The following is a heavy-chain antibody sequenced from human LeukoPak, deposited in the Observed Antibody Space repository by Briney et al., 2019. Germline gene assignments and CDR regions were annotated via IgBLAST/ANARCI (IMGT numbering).Heavy chain of an antibody. V-gene: IGHV1-69*13. Sequence: SVKVSCKASGGTFSSYAISWVRQAPGQGLEWMGGIIPIFGTANYAKKFQGRVTITADESTSTAYMELSSLRSEDTAVYYCACCSSTSCPTGDWYFDLWGRGTLVTVSS. CDR2: IIPIFGTA. CDR3: ACCSSTSCPTGDWYFDL. D-gene: IGHD2-2*01. CDR1: GGTFSSYA. J-gene: IGHJ2*01.